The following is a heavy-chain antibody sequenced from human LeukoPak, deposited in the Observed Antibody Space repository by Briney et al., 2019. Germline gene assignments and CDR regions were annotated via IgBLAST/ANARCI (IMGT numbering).Heavy chain of an antibody. CDR2: INPNSGGT. CDR3: SIRSDAFDI. CDR1: GYTFTVYF. Sequence: ASVKVSCKASGYTFTVYFMHWVRQAAGQGLEWMGWINPNSGGTNYAQKFQGRVTTTRDTSISTAYMELSSLRSDDTAVYYCSIRSDAFDIWGQGTMVTVSS. J-gene: IGHJ3*02. V-gene: IGHV1-2*02.